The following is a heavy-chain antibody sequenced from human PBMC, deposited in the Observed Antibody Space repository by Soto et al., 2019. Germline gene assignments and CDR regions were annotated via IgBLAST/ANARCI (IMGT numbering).Heavy chain of an antibody. J-gene: IGHJ6*02. Sequence: VRQAPGKGLEWVSVIYSGGSTYYADSVKGRFTISRDNSKNTLYLQMNSLRAEDTAAYYCARDFIAVAGYYYYGVDVWGQGTTVTVSS. CDR3: ARDFIAVAGYYYYGVDV. CDR2: IYSGGST. D-gene: IGHD6-19*01. V-gene: IGHV3-53*01.